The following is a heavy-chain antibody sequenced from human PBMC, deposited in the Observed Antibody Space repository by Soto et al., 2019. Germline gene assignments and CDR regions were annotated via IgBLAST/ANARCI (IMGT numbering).Heavy chain of an antibody. CDR1: GYMFTFYY. J-gene: IGHJ4*02. V-gene: IGHV1-2*02. D-gene: IGHD3-3*01. Sequence: GASVKVSCKASGYMFTFYYIHWVRQAPGQGLEWMGWINPNSGATNYAQKFQGRVTMTRDTSISSAYMELSRLRSDDTAVYYCARSPSRTIFGVNIIWTLDFWGQGTMVPVSS. CDR3: ARSPSRTIFGVNIIWTLDF. CDR2: INPNSGAT.